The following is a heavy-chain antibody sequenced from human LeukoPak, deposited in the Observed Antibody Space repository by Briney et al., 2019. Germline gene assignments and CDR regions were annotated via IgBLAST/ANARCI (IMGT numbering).Heavy chain of an antibody. V-gene: IGHV3-48*03. CDR1: GFTFSSYE. Sequence: GGSLRLSCAASGFTFSSYEMNWVRQAPGKGLEWVSYISSSGSTIYYADSVKGRFTISRDNAKNSLYLQMNSPRAEDTAVYYCARESQYSSSSLDYFDYWGQGTLVTVSS. J-gene: IGHJ4*02. D-gene: IGHD6-13*01. CDR3: ARESQYSSSSLDYFDY. CDR2: ISSSGSTI.